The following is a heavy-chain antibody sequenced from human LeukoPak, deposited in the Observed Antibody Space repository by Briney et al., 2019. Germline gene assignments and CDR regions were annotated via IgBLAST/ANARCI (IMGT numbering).Heavy chain of an antibody. D-gene: IGHD1-26*01. CDR1: GYSFTSYW. Sequence: GESLKISCKGSGYSFTSYWIGWVRQMPGKGLERMGIIYPGDSDTRCSPSFQGQVTISADKSISTAYLQWSSLKASDTAMYYCARQYSGSYYYFDYWGQGTLVTVSS. CDR3: ARQYSGSYYYFDY. CDR2: IYPGDSDT. V-gene: IGHV5-51*01. J-gene: IGHJ4*02.